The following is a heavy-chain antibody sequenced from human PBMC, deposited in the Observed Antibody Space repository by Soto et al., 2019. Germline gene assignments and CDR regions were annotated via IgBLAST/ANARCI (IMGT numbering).Heavy chain of an antibody. CDR3: PRVSYSKD. CDR1: GFTVSSSY. D-gene: IGHD4-4*01. Sequence: EVQLVESGGALVQPGGSLRLSCAVSGFTVSSSYMSWVRQAPGKGLEWVSVLYTGGETHYADSVKGRFIISRDNSKNTLYLQMNSLRGGDTVLYYCPRVSYSKDWGQATLVTVSS. CDR2: LYTGGET. V-gene: IGHV3-66*01. J-gene: IGHJ4*02.